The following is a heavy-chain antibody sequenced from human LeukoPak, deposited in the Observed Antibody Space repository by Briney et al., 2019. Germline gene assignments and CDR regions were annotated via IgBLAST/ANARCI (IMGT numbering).Heavy chain of an antibody. CDR3: ARLPYSYGLEPAYYFDY. D-gene: IGHD5-18*01. V-gene: IGHV4-39*07. Sequence: KTSETLSLTCTVSGGSISSSSYYWGWIRQPPGKGLEWIGSIYYSGSTYYNPSLKSRVTISVDTSKNQFSLKLSSVTAADTAVYYCARLPYSYGLEPAYYFDYWGQGTLVTVSS. J-gene: IGHJ4*02. CDR1: GGSISSSSYY. CDR2: IYYSGST.